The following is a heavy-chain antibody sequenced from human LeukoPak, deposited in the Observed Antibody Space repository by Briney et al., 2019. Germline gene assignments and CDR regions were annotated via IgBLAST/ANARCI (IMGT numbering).Heavy chain of an antibody. J-gene: IGHJ4*02. CDR1: GLTFSNCE. V-gene: IGHV3-48*03. CDR2: ISSGGSTS. D-gene: IGHD6-19*01. CDR3: ARSGHSSGWHDY. Sequence: PGGSLRLSCVASGLTFSNCELNWVRQAPGKGLEWISYISSGGSTSYYADSVKARFPISRDNAKNSLFLQMNSLRAEDTAVYYCARSGHSSGWHDYWGQGTLVTVSS.